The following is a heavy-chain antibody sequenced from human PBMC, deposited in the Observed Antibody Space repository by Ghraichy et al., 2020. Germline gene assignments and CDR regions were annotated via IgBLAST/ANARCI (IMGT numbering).Heavy chain of an antibody. J-gene: IGHJ4*02. CDR2: IQEDGSDK. Sequence: GGSLRLSCAASGFTFSNYWMSWVRQAPGKGLEWVANIQEDGSDKYYVDSVKGRFTISRDNAKNSLYLQMNSLRADDAAVYYCARGNGPFDYWGQGALVTVSS. CDR3: ARGNGPFDY. D-gene: IGHD1-1*01. CDR1: GFTFSNYW. V-gene: IGHV3-7*01.